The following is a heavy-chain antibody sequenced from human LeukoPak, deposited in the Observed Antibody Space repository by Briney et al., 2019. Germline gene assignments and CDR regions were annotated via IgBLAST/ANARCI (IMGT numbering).Heavy chain of an antibody. CDR1: GFTFSSYS. J-gene: IGHJ6*03. CDR2: ISSSSSYI. Sequence: GGSLRLSCAASGFTFSSYSMNWVRQAPGKGLEWVSSISSSSSYIYYADSVKGRFTISRDNAKNSLYLQMNSLRAEDTAVYYCARVTVTYYYYYYYMDVWGKGTTVTVSS. V-gene: IGHV3-21*01. D-gene: IGHD4-11*01. CDR3: ARVTVTYYYYYYYMDV.